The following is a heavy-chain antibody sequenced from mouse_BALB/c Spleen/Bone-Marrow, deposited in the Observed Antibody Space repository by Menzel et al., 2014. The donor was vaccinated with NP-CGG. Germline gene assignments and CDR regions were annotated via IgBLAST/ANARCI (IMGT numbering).Heavy chain of an antibody. CDR2: IDTYDVT. V-gene: IGHV5-6-5*01. CDR1: GFSLSSHA. D-gene: IGHD2-13*01. Sequence: EESGGRLVTPGTPLTLTCTVSGFSLSSHAMTWVRQAPGKGLEWIGIIDTYDVTYYASWAKGQFTISXASTTVDLKITSPTTEDTATYFCARIFGYNDYRDPYTPSDLWGQGALVTVS. J-gene: IGHJ3*01. CDR3: ARIFGYNDYRDPYTPSDL.